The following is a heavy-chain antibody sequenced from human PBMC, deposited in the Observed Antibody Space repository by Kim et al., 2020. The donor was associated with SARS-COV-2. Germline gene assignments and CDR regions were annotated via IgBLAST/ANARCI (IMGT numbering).Heavy chain of an antibody. CDR3: AREDQDSGYDN. J-gene: IGHJ4*02. CDR1: GFTVSSNY. V-gene: IGHV3-53*01. D-gene: IGHD5-12*01. CDR2: IYSGGST. Sequence: GGSLRLSCAASGFTVSSNYMSWVRQAPGKGLEWVSVIYSGGSTYYAASVEGRFTISRGNSKNTLYLQMNSLITEDTAAYYCAREDQDSGYDNWGPGTLVT.